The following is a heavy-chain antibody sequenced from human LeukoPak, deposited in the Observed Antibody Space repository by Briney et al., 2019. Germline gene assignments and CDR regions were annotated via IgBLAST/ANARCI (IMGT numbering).Heavy chain of an antibody. CDR1: GFTFSIYY. V-gene: IGHV3-7*01. J-gene: IGHJ4*02. CDR2: IKQDGSEK. Sequence: GGSLRLSCAASGFTFSIYYMSWVRQAPGKGLEWVANIKQDGSEKYYVDSVKGRFTISRDNAKNSVFLQMNSLRAEDTAVYYCARVRYYYDSSGYSTNHFDYWGQGTLVTVSS. CDR3: ARVRYYYDSSGYSTNHFDY. D-gene: IGHD3-22*01.